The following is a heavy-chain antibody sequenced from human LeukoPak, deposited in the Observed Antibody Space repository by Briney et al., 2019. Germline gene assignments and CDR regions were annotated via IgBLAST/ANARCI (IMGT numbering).Heavy chain of an antibody. D-gene: IGHD6-13*01. CDR2: IYYSGST. CDR1: GGSISSSSYY. CDR3: ARQGYSSSWYVASYFDY. Sequence: SETLSLTCTVSGGSISSSSYYWGWIRQPPGKGLEWIGSIYYSGSTYYNPSLKSRVTISVDTSKNQFSLKLSSVTAADTAVYYCARQGYSSSWYVASYFDYWGQGTLVTVSS. V-gene: IGHV4-39*01. J-gene: IGHJ4*02.